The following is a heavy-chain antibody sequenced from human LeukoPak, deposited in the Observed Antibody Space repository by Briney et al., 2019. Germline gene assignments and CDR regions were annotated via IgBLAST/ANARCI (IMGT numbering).Heavy chain of an antibody. V-gene: IGHV3-21*04. CDR2: ISSSGTYV. D-gene: IGHD6-13*01. J-gene: IGHJ4*02. CDR3: ARGVDC. CDR1: GFTFSSYS. Sequence: PGGSLTLSCAASGFTFSSYSMNWVGQAPGKGLEWFSSISSSGTYVYHADPVKGRFTIYRDTAKNSLYLQMNSLRAEDTAGYYCARGVDCWGQGTLVTVSS.